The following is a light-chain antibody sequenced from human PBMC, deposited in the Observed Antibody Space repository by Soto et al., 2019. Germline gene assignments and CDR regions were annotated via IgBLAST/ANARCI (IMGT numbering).Light chain of an antibody. CDR1: SSNIGAGYD. CDR3: CSYAGDYSVI. CDR2: DNR. Sequence: QSVLTQPPSVSGAPGQRVTISCTGSSSNIGAGYDIHWYQQFPGTAPRLLIYDNRNRPSGVPDRFSGSKSGTSASLAISGLQADDEADYYCCSYAGDYSVIFGGGTKLTVL. V-gene: IGLV1-40*01. J-gene: IGLJ2*01.